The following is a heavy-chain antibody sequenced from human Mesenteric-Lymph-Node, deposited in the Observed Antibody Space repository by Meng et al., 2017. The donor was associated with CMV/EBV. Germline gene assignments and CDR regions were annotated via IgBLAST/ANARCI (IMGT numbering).Heavy chain of an antibody. D-gene: IGHD3-10*01. Sequence: GTFRNHAFSWIRQAPGQGLELMGGIIPIFGQANYAQTLKDRVTITADETTSTVYMELRSLGSEDTALYYCATDYSGSGSFYNALFYWGQGTLVTVSS. V-gene: IGHV1-69*01. CDR3: ATDYSGSGSFYNALFY. CDR2: IIPIFGQA. CDR1: GTFRNHA. J-gene: IGHJ4*02.